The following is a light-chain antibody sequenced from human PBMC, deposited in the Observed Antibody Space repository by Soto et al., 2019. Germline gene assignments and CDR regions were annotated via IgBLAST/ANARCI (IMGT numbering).Light chain of an antibody. CDR1: QDIRNY. Sequence: DIQLTQSPSSLSASVGDRVTITCQASQDIRNYLNWYQQKPGKAPKLLIYDASNLETGVPSRFSGGGSGTDFTFTISSLQPEDIATYYCQQYDNLPITFGQGTRLESK. J-gene: IGKJ5*01. CDR3: QQYDNLPIT. CDR2: DAS. V-gene: IGKV1-33*01.